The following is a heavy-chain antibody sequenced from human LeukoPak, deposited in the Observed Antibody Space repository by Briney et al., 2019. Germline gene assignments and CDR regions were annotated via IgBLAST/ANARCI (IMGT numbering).Heavy chain of an antibody. CDR3: ASGDIVTHKTYYYGMDV. Sequence: PGGSLRLSCAASGFTFSSYAMSWVRQAPGKGLEWVSAISGSGGSTYYADSVKGRFTISRDNSKNTLYLQMNSLRAEDTAVYYCASGDIVTHKTYYYGMDVWGQGTTVTVSS. D-gene: IGHD2-15*01. V-gene: IGHV3-23*01. J-gene: IGHJ6*02. CDR1: GFTFSSYA. CDR2: ISGSGGST.